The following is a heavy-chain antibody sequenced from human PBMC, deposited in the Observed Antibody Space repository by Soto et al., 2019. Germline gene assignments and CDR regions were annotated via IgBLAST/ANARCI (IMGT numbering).Heavy chain of an antibody. CDR1: GGTFSSYA. CDR2: IIPIFGTA. CDR3: AREGTTGEYETITFDP. D-gene: IGHD1-1*01. Sequence: GASVKVSCKASGGTFSSYAISWVRQAPGQGLEWMGGIIPIFGTANYAQKFQGRVTITADESTSTAYMELSSLRSEDTAVYYCAREGTTGEYETITFDPWGQGTLVTVSS. V-gene: IGHV1-69*13. J-gene: IGHJ5*02.